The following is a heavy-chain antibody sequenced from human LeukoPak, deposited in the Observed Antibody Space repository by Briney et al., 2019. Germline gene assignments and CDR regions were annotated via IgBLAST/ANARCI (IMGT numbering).Heavy chain of an antibody. CDR3: ASLYYDPDAFDI. D-gene: IGHD3-22*01. V-gene: IGHV3-11*01. CDR2: ISSSGSSI. J-gene: IGHJ3*02. CDR1: GFTFSDYY. Sequence: PGGSLRLSCAASGFTFSDYYMTWIRQAPGKGLEWVSYISSSGSSIFYADSVKGRFTISRDDAKNSLYLQMNSLRAEDTAVYYCASLYYDPDAFDIWGQGTMVTVSS.